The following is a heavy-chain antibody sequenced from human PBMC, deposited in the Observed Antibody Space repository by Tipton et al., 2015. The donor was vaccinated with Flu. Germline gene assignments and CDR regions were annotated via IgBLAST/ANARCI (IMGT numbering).Heavy chain of an antibody. Sequence: TLSLTCAVSGDSIGSQYFWGWIRQPPGKGLEWIGNVHRTGSPYYNPSLRSRVTISADTWKTQFSLKLGSVTAADTAVYYCARLTYYYGSGTSDYWGQGTLVTVSS. CDR3: ARLTYYYGSGTSDY. J-gene: IGHJ4*02. CDR2: VHRTGSP. CDR1: GDSIGSQYF. D-gene: IGHD3-10*01. V-gene: IGHV4-38-2*01.